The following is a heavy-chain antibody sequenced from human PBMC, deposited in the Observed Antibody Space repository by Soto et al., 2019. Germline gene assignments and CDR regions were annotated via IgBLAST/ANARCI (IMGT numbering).Heavy chain of an antibody. Sequence: QVQLVQSGAEVVKPGSSVKVSCKASGDTFDTFAISWVRQAPGQGLEWMGGIIPIVRTTDYGQKFQGRVTITAGESTSAAYIELSSLRSEDTAVYYCARDKDREQLGGNYYYTLDVWGQGTTVTVSS. J-gene: IGHJ6*02. CDR3: ARDKDREQLGGNYYYTLDV. V-gene: IGHV1-69*12. CDR1: GDTFDTFA. CDR2: IIPIVRTT. D-gene: IGHD1-1*01.